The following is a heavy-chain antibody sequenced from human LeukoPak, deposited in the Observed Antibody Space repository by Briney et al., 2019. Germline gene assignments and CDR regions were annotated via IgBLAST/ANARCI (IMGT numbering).Heavy chain of an antibody. Sequence: GSVKVSCKASGYTFTSYSMHWVRQAPGQGLEWMGIINTIGGITSYAQKFQGRVTMTGDTSTSTVYMELSSLRSDDTAEYYCARELSWITMVGGVIRSGDLDYWGQGTLVTVSS. V-gene: IGHV1-46*01. CDR1: GYTFTSYS. CDR3: ARELSWITMVGGVIRSGDLDY. CDR2: INTIGGIT. J-gene: IGHJ4*02. D-gene: IGHD3-10*01.